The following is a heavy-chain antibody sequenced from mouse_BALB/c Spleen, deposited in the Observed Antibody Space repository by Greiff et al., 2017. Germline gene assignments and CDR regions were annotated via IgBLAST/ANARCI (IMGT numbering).Heavy chain of an antibody. CDR3: ARVLRGYAMDY. V-gene: IGHV5-4*02. Sequence: DVKLVESGGGLVKPGGSLKLSCAASGFTFSDYYMYWVRQTPEKRLEWVATISDGGSYTYYPDSVKGRFTISRDNAKNNLYLQMSSLKSEDTAMYYCARVLRGYAMDYWGQGTSVTVSS. J-gene: IGHJ4*01. CDR2: ISDGGSYT. CDR1: GFTFSDYY. D-gene: IGHD1-1*01.